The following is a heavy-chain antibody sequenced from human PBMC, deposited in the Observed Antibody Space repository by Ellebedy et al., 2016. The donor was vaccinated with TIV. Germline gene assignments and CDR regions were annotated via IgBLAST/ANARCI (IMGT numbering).Heavy chain of an antibody. Sequence: SETLSLTXTVSGYSISSGYYWGWIRQPPGKGLEWIGSIYHSGSTYYNPSLKSRVTISVDTSKSQFSLKLSSVTAADTAVYYCARGTLLIRGVIVDYYYFDYWGQGTLVTVSS. J-gene: IGHJ4*02. CDR1: GYSISSGYY. CDR3: ARGTLLIRGVIVDYYYFDY. D-gene: IGHD3-10*01. V-gene: IGHV4-38-2*02. CDR2: IYHSGST.